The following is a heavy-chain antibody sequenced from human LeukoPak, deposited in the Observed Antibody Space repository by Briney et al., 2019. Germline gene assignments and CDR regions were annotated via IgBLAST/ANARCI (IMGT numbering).Heavy chain of an antibody. CDR2: IYYSGST. CDR1: GGSISSSSYS. D-gene: IGHD6-13*01. Sequence: SETLSLTCTVSGGSISSSSYSWGWIRQPPGKGLEWIGSIYYSGSTYYNPSLKSRVTISVDTSKNQFSLKLSSVTAADTAVYYCARHFRIAAAGTDLCGGAFDIWGQGTMVTVSS. V-gene: IGHV4-39*01. J-gene: IGHJ3*02. CDR3: ARHFRIAAAGTDLCGGAFDI.